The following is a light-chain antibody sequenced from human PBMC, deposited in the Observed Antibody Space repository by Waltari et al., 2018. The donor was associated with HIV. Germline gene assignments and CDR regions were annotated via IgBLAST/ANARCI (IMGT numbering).Light chain of an antibody. CDR2: WAS. V-gene: IGKV4-1*01. J-gene: IGKJ3*01. CDR1: QSVLHSSTNKNC. Sequence: DIVMTQSPDSLAVSLGERATINCKSSQSVLHSSTNKNCIAWYQQKPVQPPKLLTYWASTREFGVPDRFSGSGSGTDFTLTINSLQPEDVAVYYCQQYYSYPRTFGPGTKVDV. CDR3: QQYYSYPRT.